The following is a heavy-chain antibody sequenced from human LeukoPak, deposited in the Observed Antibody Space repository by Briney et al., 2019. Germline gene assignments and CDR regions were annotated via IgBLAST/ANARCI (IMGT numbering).Heavy chain of an antibody. CDR1: GFTFSSYA. CDR3: AREPQY. V-gene: IGHV3-30-3*01. Sequence: GGTLRLSCAASGFTFSSYAMHWVRQAPGKGLEWVAVISYDGSNKYYADSVKGRFTISRDNSKNTLYLQMNSLRPDDTAVYYCAREPQYWGQGTLITVSS. J-gene: IGHJ4*02. CDR2: ISYDGSNK.